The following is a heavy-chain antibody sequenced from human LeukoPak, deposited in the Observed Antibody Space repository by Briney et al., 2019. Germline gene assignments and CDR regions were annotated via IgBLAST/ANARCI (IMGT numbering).Heavy chain of an antibody. Sequence: SETLSLTCTVSGGSISSSSYYWGWIRQPPGKGLEWIGSIYYSGSTYYNPSLKSRVTISVDTSKNQFSLKLSSVTAADTAVYYCASVSDYDILTGYRTYDYWGQGTLVTVSS. V-gene: IGHV4-39*07. CDR2: IYYSGST. D-gene: IGHD3-9*01. J-gene: IGHJ4*02. CDR3: ASVSDYDILTGYRTYDY. CDR1: GGSISSSSYY.